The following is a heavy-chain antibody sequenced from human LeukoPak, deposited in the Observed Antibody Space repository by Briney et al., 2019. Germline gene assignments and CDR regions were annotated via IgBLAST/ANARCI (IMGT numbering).Heavy chain of an antibody. CDR2: ISWNSGSI. CDR1: GFTFDDYA. D-gene: IGHD3-3*01. J-gene: IGHJ4*02. V-gene: IGHV3-9*01. CDR3: ARGGLTITMFGVPIIRNFDY. Sequence: GRSLRLSCAASGFTFDDYAMHWVRQAPGEGLEWVSGISWNSGSIGYADSVKGRFTISRDNARNSLFLQMNSLGAEDTAVYYCARGGLTITMFGVPIIRNFDYWGQGTLVTVSS.